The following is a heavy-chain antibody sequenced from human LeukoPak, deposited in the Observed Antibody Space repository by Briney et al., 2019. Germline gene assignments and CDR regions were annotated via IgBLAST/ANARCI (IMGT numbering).Heavy chain of an antibody. Sequence: GGSLRLSCAASGSTFSSYAMSWVRQAPGKGLEWVSAISGSGGSTYYADSVKGRFTISRDNSKNTLYLQMNSLRAEDTAVYYCATYDILTGIADSGQGTLVTVSS. CDR3: ATYDILTGIAD. V-gene: IGHV3-23*01. CDR1: GSTFSSYA. CDR2: ISGSGGST. J-gene: IGHJ4*02. D-gene: IGHD3-9*01.